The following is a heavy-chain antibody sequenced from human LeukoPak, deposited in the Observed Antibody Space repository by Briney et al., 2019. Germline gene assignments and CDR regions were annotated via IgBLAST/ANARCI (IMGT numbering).Heavy chain of an antibody. Sequence: PGGSLRLSCAASGFTFSSYAMRRVRQAPGKGLEWVSGISGSGGNTSYADSVKGRFSISRDNSKNTLYLQMNSLRAEDAAVYFCAKHSSGWYYFDYWGQGTLVTVSS. V-gene: IGHV3-23*01. CDR3: AKHSSGWYYFDY. CDR2: ISGSGGNT. J-gene: IGHJ4*02. D-gene: IGHD6-19*01. CDR1: GFTFSSYA.